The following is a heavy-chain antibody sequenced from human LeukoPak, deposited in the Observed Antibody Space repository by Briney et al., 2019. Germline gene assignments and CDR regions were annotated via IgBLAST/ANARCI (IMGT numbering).Heavy chain of an antibody. D-gene: IGHD2-15*01. V-gene: IGHV3-7*01. Sequence: GGSLRLSCAASGFTFSNYWMTWVRQAPGKGLEWVANIKQDGSEKYYVDSVKGRFTISRDNAKNSLYLQMNSLRAEDTAVYYCARGCSGGSCYSDYYYYYMDVWGKGTTVTVSS. J-gene: IGHJ6*03. CDR3: ARGCSGGSCYSDYYYYYMDV. CDR2: IKQDGSEK. CDR1: GFTFSNYW.